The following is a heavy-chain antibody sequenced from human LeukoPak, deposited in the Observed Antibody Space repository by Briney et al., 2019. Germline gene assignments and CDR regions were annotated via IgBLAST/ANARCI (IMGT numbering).Heavy chain of an antibody. CDR1: GGTFSSYA. CDR2: IIPILGIA. D-gene: IGHD5-12*01. J-gene: IGHJ5*02. V-gene: IGHV1-69*04. Sequence: WASVKVSCKASGGTFSSYAISWVRQAPGQGLEWMGSIIPILGIANYAQKFQGRVTITADKSTSTAYMELSSLRSEDTAVYYCAREEYSHKPETWGQGTLVTVSS. CDR3: AREEYSHKPET.